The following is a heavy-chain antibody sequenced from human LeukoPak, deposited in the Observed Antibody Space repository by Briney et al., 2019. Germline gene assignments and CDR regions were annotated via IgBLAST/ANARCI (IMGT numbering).Heavy chain of an antibody. CDR2: INHSGST. J-gene: IGHJ6*03. D-gene: IGHD1-1*01. CDR1: GGSFSGYY. V-gene: IGHV4-34*01. Sequence: SETLSLTCAVYGGSFSGYYWSWIRQPPGKGLEWIGEINHSGSTNYNPSLKSRVTISVDTSKNQFSLKLSSVTAADTAVYYCGKDGGGAAGNHYYYTMDLGEKGTTVTFS. CDR3: GKDGGGAAGNHYYYTMDL.